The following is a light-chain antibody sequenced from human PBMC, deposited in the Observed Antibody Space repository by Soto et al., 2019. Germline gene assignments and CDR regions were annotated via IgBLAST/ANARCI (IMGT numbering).Light chain of an antibody. V-gene: IGLV1-51*01. CDR2: END. CDR3: GTWHNILSAYV. J-gene: IGLJ1*01. CDR1: NSGIGNNF. Sequence: QSVLSQPPSVSAAPGQKVTISCSASNSGIGNNFVSWYQHLPGAAPKLLIFENDKGPSGIPDRFSGSRSATSATLDITGLQTGDEADYYCGTWHNILSAYVIGTGTKVTVL.